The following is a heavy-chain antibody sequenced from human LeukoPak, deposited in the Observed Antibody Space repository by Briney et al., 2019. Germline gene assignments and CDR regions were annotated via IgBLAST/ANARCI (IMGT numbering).Heavy chain of an antibody. CDR3: AKQSSRRLDYFDY. CDR2: ISGSGGST. Sequence: GGSLRLSCAASGFTFSSYAMSWVRQAPWKRLEWVSAISGSGGSTYYADSVKGRFTISRDNSKNTLYLQMNSLRAEDTAVYYCAKQSSRRLDYFDYWGQGTLVTVSS. CDR1: GFTFSSYA. J-gene: IGHJ4*02. V-gene: IGHV3-23*01. D-gene: IGHD6-13*01.